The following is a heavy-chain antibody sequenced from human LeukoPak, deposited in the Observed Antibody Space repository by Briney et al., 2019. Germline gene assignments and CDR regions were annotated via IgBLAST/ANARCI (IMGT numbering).Heavy chain of an antibody. CDR3: ARDVRYCSSTSCPRSFDY. J-gene: IGHJ4*02. CDR2: ISYDGSNK. Sequence: PGRSLRLSCAASGFTFSSYAMHWVRQAPGKGLGWVAVISYDGSNKYYADSVKGRFTISRDNSKNTLYLQMNSLRAEDTAVYYCARDVRYCSSTSCPRSFDYWGQGTLVTVSS. V-gene: IGHV3-30-3*01. CDR1: GFTFSSYA. D-gene: IGHD2-2*01.